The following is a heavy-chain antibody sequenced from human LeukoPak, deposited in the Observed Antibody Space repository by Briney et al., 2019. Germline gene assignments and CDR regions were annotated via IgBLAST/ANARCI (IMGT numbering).Heavy chain of an antibody. J-gene: IGHJ4*02. Sequence: GGSLRLSCAASGFTFSSYSMNWVRQAPGKGLEWVSSISSSSSYIYYADSVKGRFTISRDNAKNSLYLQMNSLRAEDTAVYYCARDVATTVTTGFVYWGQGTLDTVSS. D-gene: IGHD4-17*01. CDR1: GFTFSSYS. V-gene: IGHV3-21*01. CDR3: ARDVATTVTTGFVY. CDR2: ISSSSSYI.